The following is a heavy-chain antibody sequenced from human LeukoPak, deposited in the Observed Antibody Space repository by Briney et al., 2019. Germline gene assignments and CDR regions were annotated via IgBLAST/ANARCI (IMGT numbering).Heavy chain of an antibody. Sequence: ASVKLSCKVSGYTLTELSMHWVRQAPGKGLEWMGGFDPEDGETIYAQKFQGRVTMTEDTSTDTAYMELSSLRSEDTAVYYCATPKPYCSGGSCYLFDYWGQGTLVTVSS. CDR1: GYTLTELS. V-gene: IGHV1-24*01. CDR3: ATPKPYCSGGSCYLFDY. D-gene: IGHD2-15*01. CDR2: FDPEDGET. J-gene: IGHJ4*02.